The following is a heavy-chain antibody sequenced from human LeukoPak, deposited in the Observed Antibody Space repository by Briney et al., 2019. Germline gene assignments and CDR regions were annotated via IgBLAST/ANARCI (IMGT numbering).Heavy chain of an antibody. CDR1: GYTFTSYY. CDR3: ARSRYCSSTSCYNTRYGMGV. D-gene: IGHD2-2*02. V-gene: IGHV1-46*01. Sequence: ASVKVSCKASGYTFTSYYMHWVRQAPGQGLEWMGIINPSGGSTSYAQKFQGRVTMTRDTSTSTVYMELSSLRSEDTAVYYCARSRYCSSTSCYNTRYGMGVWGKGTTVTVSS. J-gene: IGHJ6*04. CDR2: INPSGGST.